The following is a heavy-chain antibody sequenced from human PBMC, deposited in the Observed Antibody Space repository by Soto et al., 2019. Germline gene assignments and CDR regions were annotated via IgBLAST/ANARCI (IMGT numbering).Heavy chain of an antibody. V-gene: IGHV3-23*01. J-gene: IGHJ6*02. Sequence: EVRLLESGGGLVQPGGSLRLSCADSGFTFSNYAMSWVRQAPGKGLEWVSGFSGSGGNTDYADSVKGRFTISRDNSKNTLFLQMNSLRAEDTAVYYCARHSSSDYYYYVMDVWGQGTTVTVSS. CDR2: FSGSGGNT. D-gene: IGHD6-6*01. CDR1: GFTFSNYA. CDR3: ARHSSSDYYYYVMDV.